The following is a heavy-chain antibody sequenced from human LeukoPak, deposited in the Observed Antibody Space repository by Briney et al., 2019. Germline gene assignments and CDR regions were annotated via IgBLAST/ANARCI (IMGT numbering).Heavy chain of an antibody. CDR2: IKSKTDGGTT. CDR1: GFTFRNAW. Sequence: GGSLRLSCAASGFTFRNAWMSWVRQAPGKGVEWVGRIKSKTDGGTTDYAAPVKGRFTISRDDSKNTLYLQMNSLKTEDTAVYYCTTFSSSWYPLRGGYFDYWGQGTLVTVSS. D-gene: IGHD6-13*01. V-gene: IGHV3-15*01. CDR3: TTFSSSWYPLRGGYFDY. J-gene: IGHJ4*02.